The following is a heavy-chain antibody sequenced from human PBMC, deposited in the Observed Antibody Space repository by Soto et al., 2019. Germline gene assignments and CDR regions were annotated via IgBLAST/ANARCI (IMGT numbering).Heavy chain of an antibody. Sequence: ASVKVSCKASGGTFSSYAISWVRPAPGQGLEWMGGITPIFGTANYAQKFQGRVTITADESTSTAYMELSSLRSEDTAVYYCAREVDFWSGYYTGPPYYYYYGMDVWGQGTTVTVSS. CDR3: AREVDFWSGYYTGPPYYYYYGMDV. CDR2: ITPIFGTA. V-gene: IGHV1-69*13. CDR1: GGTFSSYA. D-gene: IGHD3-3*01. J-gene: IGHJ6*02.